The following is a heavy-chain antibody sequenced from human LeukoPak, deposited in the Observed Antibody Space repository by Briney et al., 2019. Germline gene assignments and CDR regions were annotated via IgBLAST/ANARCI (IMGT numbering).Heavy chain of an antibody. V-gene: IGHV1-69*13. CDR2: IIPIFGTA. Sequence: SVKVSCKASGGTFSSYAISWVRQAPGQGLEWMGGIIPIFGTANYAQKFQGRVTITADESTSTAYMELSSLRSEDTAVYYCARAPTLGGYMDVWGKGTTVTISS. J-gene: IGHJ6*03. CDR1: GGTFSSYA. CDR3: ARAPTLGGYMDV.